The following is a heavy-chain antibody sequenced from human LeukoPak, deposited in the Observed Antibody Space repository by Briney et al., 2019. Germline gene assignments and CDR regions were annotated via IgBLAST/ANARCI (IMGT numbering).Heavy chain of an antibody. CDR2: IIPILGIA. CDR3: ARDGGLLRFLEWLCWFDP. D-gene: IGHD3-3*01. J-gene: IGHJ5*02. CDR1: GGTFSSYT. V-gene: IGHV1-69*04. Sequence: SVKVSCKASGGTFSSYTISWVRQAPGQGLEWMGGIIPILGIANYAQKVQGRVTITADKSTSTAYMELSSLRSEDTAVYYCARDGGLLRFLEWLCWFDPWGQGTLVTVSS.